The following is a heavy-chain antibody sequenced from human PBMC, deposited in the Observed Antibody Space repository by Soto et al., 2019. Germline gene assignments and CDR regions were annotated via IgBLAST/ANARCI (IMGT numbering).Heavy chain of an antibody. CDR1: GFSFRNYN. CDR3: VRETQIVMVVVPTPGSPGAFDM. J-gene: IGHJ3*02. D-gene: IGHD2-15*01. Sequence: QMQLVESGGGVVQPGRSLRLSCAASGFSFRNYNLHWVRQAPGKGLEWVAVVSHDGVNKHYAESVKGRLSISRDSSRETLYLQMNSLRPEDTAVYYCVRETQIVMVVVPTPGSPGAFDMWGQWTMVTVSS. V-gene: IGHV3-30-3*01. CDR2: VSHDGVNK.